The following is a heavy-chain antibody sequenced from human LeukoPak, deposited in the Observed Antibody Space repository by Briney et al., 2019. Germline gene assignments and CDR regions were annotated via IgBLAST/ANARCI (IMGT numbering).Heavy chain of an antibody. CDR2: ISYDGSNK. CDR1: GXTFSSYG. D-gene: IGHD6-19*01. V-gene: IGHV3-30*18. J-gene: IGHJ4*02. Sequence: GRSLRLSCAASGXTFSSYGMHWVRQAPGKGLEWVAVISYDGSNKYYADSVKGRFTISRDNSKNTLYLQMNSLRAEDTAVYYCANIAVADTWGQGTLVTVSS. CDR3: ANIAVADT.